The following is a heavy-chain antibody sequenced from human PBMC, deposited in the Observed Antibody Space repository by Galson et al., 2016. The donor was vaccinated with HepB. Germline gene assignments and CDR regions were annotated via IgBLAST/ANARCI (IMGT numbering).Heavy chain of an antibody. CDR1: GASVSSRTHY. D-gene: IGHD3-16*01. V-gene: IGHV4-61*01. CDR3: ASVMITFGGAYFDY. J-gene: IGHJ4*02. CDR2: IYYSGST. Sequence: TLSLTCTVSGASVSSRTHYWSWIRQPPGKGLEWIAYIYYSGSTSYNPSLNSRVTISLDTSKNQFSLKLSSVTAADTAVYFCASVMITFGGAYFDYWGQGTLFPGSS.